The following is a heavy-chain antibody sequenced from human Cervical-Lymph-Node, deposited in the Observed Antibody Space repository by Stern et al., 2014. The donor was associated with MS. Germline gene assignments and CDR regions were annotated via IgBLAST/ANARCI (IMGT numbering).Heavy chain of an antibody. J-gene: IGHJ3*02. D-gene: IGHD3-22*01. V-gene: IGHV3-30*18. Sequence: QLVQSGGGVVQPGRSLRLSCAASGFTFSVYGMHWVRQAPGKGLEWVTVISYDGSNKYYADSVKGRFTISRDNSKNTLYLQMNSLRAEDTAVYYCAKSTYFYDSSGYLILGAFDIWGQGTIVTVSS. CDR1: GFTFSVYG. CDR3: AKSTYFYDSSGYLILGAFDI. CDR2: ISYDGSNK.